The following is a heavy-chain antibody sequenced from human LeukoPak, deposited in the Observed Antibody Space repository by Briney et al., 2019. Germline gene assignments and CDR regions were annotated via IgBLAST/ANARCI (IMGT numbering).Heavy chain of an antibody. Sequence: SWIRQHPGKGLEWVGRIKSKTDGGTTDYAAPVKGRFTISRDDSKNTLYLQMNSLKTEDTAVYYCTTPIAIRGAFDIWGQGTMVTVSS. D-gene: IGHD6-13*01. J-gene: IGHJ3*02. CDR3: TTPIAIRGAFDI. V-gene: IGHV3-15*01. CDR2: IKSKTDGGTT.